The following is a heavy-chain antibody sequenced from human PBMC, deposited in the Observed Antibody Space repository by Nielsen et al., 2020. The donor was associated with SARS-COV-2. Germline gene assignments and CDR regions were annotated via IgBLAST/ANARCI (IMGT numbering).Heavy chain of an antibody. V-gene: IGHV3-30*18. CDR2: ISYDGSNE. CDR1: GFTFSSYG. CDR3: AKDLYYYDSSGYYPGY. D-gene: IGHD3-22*01. J-gene: IGHJ4*02. Sequence: GGSLRLSCAASGFTFSSYGMHWVRQAPGKGLEWVAVISYDGSNEYYADSVKGRFTISRDNSKNTLYLQMNSLRAEDTAVYYCAKDLYYYDSSGYYPGYWGQGTLVTVSS.